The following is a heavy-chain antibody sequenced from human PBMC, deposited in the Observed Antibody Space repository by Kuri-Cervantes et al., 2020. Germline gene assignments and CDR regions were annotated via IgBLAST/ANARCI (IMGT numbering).Heavy chain of an antibody. CDR1: GGTFSSYA. J-gene: IGHJ1*01. CDR2: IIPIFGTA. CDR3: ATSVAGTVGQ. D-gene: IGHD6-19*01. V-gene: IGHV1-69*05. Sequence: SVKVSCKASGGTFSSYAISWVRQAPGQGLEWMGGIIPIFGTANYAQKLQGRVTMTTDTSTSTAYMELRSLRSDDTAVYYCATSVAGTVGQWGQGTLVTVSS.